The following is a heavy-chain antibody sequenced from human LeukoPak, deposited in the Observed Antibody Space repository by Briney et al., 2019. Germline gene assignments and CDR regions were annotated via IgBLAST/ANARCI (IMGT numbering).Heavy chain of an antibody. D-gene: IGHD1-26*01. CDR2: ISYDGSNK. Sequence: PGGSLRLSCAASGFTFSSYAMHWVRQAPGKGLEWVAVISYDGSNKYYADSVKGRFTISRDNSKNTLYLRMNSLRAEDTAVYYCARDPYSGSYSGRGYFDYWGQGTLVTVSS. CDR1: GFTFSSYA. V-gene: IGHV3-30-3*01. CDR3: ARDPYSGSYSGRGYFDY. J-gene: IGHJ4*02.